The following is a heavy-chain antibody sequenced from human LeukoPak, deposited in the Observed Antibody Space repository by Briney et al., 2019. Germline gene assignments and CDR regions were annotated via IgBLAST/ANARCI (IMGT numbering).Heavy chain of an antibody. CDR3: ARDEFRWELLKSAFDI. V-gene: IGHV1-69*13. CDR1: GGTFSSYA. CDR2: IIPIFGTA. Sequence: ASVKVSCKASGGTFSSYAISWVRQAPGQGLEWMGGIIPIFGTANYAQKFQGRVTITADESTSTAYMEPSSLRSEDTAVYYCARDEFRWELLKSAFDIWGQGTMVTVSS. J-gene: IGHJ3*02. D-gene: IGHD1-26*01.